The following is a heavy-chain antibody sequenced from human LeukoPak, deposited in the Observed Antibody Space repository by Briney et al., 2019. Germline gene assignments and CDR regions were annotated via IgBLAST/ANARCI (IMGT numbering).Heavy chain of an antibody. CDR2: ISYDGSNK. J-gene: IGHJ3*02. CDR1: GFTFSSYA. CDR3: ARDRWSGWPSDAFDI. Sequence: PGRSLRLSCAASGFTFSSYAMHWVRQAPGKGLEWVAVISYDGSNKYYADSVKGRFTISRDNSKNTLYLQMNSLRAEDTAVYYCARDRWSGWPSDAFDIWGQGTMVTVSS. D-gene: IGHD3-3*01. V-gene: IGHV3-30-3*01.